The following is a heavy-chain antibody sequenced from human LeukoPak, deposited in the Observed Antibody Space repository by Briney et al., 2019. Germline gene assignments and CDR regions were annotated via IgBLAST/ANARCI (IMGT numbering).Heavy chain of an antibody. J-gene: IGHJ5*02. CDR2: IYHSGST. CDR3: ARIYSSSWFLNWFDP. D-gene: IGHD6-13*01. CDR1: GYSISSGYF. Sequence: SETLSLTCTVSGYSISSGYFWGWIRQPPGKGLECIGTIYHSGSTYYNPSLKSRVTISVDTSKNQFSLKLNSVTAADTAAYYCARIYSSSWFLNWFDPWGQGTLVTVSS. V-gene: IGHV4-38-2*02.